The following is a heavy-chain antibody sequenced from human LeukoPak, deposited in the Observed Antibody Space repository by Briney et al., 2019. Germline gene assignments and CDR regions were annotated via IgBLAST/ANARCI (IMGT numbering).Heavy chain of an antibody. Sequence: KTSETLSLTCTVSGGSISSYYWSWIRQPPGKGLEWIGYIYYSGSTNYNPSLKSRVTISVDTSKNQFSLKLSSVTAADTAVYYCARVLLYCSSTSCSHSSPGFDYWGQGTLVTVSS. J-gene: IGHJ4*02. CDR3: ARVLLYCSSTSCSHSSPGFDY. CDR2: IYYSGST. V-gene: IGHV4-59*01. D-gene: IGHD2-2*01. CDR1: GGSISSYY.